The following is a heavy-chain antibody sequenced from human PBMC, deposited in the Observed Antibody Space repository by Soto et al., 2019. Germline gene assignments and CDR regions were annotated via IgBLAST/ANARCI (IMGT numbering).Heavy chain of an antibody. V-gene: IGHV1-18*01. CDR3: ARVQVFTPFGLFSFYFYVRAF. Sequence: ASVKVSCKASGYTFTSSGISWVRQAPGQGLEWMGWISTDNGNTNYAQHLQGRVSLTTDTSTSTAYMDLRSLRSDDTAVYYCARVQVFTPFGLFSFYFYVRAFWAHGTTVPVSS. CDR2: ISTDNGNT. CDR1: GYTFTSSG. D-gene: IGHD3-10*02. J-gene: IGHJ6*02.